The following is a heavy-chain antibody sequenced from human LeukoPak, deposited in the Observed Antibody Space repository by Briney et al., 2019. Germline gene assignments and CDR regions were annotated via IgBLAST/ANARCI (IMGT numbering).Heavy chain of an antibody. CDR1: GGSFSGYY. J-gene: IGHJ6*03. CDR3: ARQISDYYYYYMDV. CDR2: IYDSGNE. Sequence: PSETLSLTCAVYGGSFSGYYWSWIRQPPGKGLEWIGSIYDSGNEFYNPSLKSRVTISADTSKNQFSLKLNSVTAADTAMYYCARQISDYYYYYMDVWGEGITVTVSS. D-gene: IGHD2/OR15-2a*01. V-gene: IGHV4-34*01.